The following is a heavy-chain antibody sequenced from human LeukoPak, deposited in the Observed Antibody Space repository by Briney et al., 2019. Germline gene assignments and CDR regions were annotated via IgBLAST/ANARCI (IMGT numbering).Heavy chain of an antibody. Sequence: PGGSLRLSCAASGFTFSSYSMNWVRQAPGKGLEWVSSISSSSSYIYYADSVKSRFTISRDNAKNSLYLQMNSLRAEDTAVYYCARAKVAAYIDYWGQGTLVTVSS. D-gene: IGHD6-13*01. V-gene: IGHV3-21*01. J-gene: IGHJ4*02. CDR1: GFTFSSYS. CDR3: ARAKVAAYIDY. CDR2: ISSSSSYI.